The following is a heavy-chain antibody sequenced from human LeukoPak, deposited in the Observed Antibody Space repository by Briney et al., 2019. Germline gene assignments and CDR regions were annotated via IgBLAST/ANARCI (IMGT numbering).Heavy chain of an antibody. CDR3: AKDTYSSGYYYFDY. J-gene: IGHJ4*02. D-gene: IGHD3-22*01. V-gene: IGHV3-21*04. Sequence: GGSLRLSCAASGFTFSSYSINWVRQAPGKGLEWVSSISSSSRYIYYADSVKGRFTISRDNSKNSLYLQMNSLRAEDTALYYCAKDTYSSGYYYFDYWGQGTLVTVSS. CDR2: ISSSSRYI. CDR1: GFTFSSYS.